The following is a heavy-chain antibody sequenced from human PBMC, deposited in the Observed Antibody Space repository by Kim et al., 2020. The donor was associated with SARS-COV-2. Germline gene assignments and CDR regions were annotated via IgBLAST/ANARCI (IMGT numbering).Heavy chain of an antibody. CDR3: AKDRAMVRGAATFDY. J-gene: IGHJ4*02. D-gene: IGHD3-10*01. Sequence: DSVQGRFTISRNKSKTTLYLQMTGLRTEDTAVYYCAKDRAMVRGAATFDYWGQGTLVTVSS. V-gene: IGHV3-23*01.